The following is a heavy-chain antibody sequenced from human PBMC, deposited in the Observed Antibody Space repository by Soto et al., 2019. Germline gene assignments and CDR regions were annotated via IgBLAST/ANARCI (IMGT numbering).Heavy chain of an antibody. D-gene: IGHD3-22*01. CDR2: IIPIFGTA. CDR1: EDTFRNYA. Sequence: QVELVQSGAEVKKPGSSVKVSCQASEDTFRNYAISWVRQAPGQGLAWMGGIIPIFGTANYAQKFQGRVTITADTSANTVYLELSSLRSEDTAVYYCASNKYDSSAYYYWYLGLWGRGTLVTVSS. V-gene: IGHV1-69*06. CDR3: ASNKYDSSAYYYWYLGL. J-gene: IGHJ2*01.